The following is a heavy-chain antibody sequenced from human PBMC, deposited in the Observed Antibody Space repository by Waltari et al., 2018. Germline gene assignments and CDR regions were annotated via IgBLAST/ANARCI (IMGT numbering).Heavy chain of an antibody. CDR3: ARVGQEYDILTGYYVNWFDP. CDR1: GFTFSSYW. CDR2: IKQDGSEK. V-gene: IGHV3-7*01. Sequence: EVQLVESGGGLVQPGGSLRLSCAASGFTFSSYWMSWVRQAPGKGLEWVANIKQDGSEKYNVDSVKGRFTISRDNAKNSLYLQMNSLRAEDTAVYYCARVGQEYDILTGYYVNWFDPWGQGTLVTVSS. D-gene: IGHD3-9*01. J-gene: IGHJ5*02.